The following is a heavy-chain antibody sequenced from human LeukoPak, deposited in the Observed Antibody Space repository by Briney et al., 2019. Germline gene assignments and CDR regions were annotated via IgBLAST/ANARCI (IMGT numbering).Heavy chain of an antibody. Sequence: GGSLRLSCAASGLRFRDYAMSWVRQAPGKGLEWVSVIYSGGSTYYADSVKGRFTVSRDNSKNTLYLQMNSLRAEDTAVYYCARAPFTYDSSGDSFDIWGQGTMVTVSS. D-gene: IGHD3-22*01. CDR2: IYSGGST. J-gene: IGHJ3*02. CDR3: ARAPFTYDSSGDSFDI. V-gene: IGHV3-66*01. CDR1: GLRFRDYA.